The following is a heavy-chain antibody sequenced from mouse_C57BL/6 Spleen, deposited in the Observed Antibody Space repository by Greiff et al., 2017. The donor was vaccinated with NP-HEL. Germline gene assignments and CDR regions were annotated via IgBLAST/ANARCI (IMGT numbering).Heavy chain of an antibody. V-gene: IGHV3-6*01. CDR1: GYSITSGYY. J-gene: IGHJ4*01. D-gene: IGHD2-1*01. CDR3: ANYYGNYDYYAMDY. CDR2: ISYDGSN. Sequence: EVKLLESGPGLVKPSQSLSLTCSVTGYSITSGYYWNWIRQFPGNKLEWMGYISYDGSNNYNPSLKNRISITRDTSKNQFFLKLNSVTTEDTATYYCANYYGNYDYYAMDYWGQGTSVTVSS.